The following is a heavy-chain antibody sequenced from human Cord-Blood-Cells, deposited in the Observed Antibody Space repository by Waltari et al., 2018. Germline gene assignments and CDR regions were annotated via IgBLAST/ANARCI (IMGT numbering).Heavy chain of an antibody. CDR2: IYYSVRT. V-gene: IGHV4-39*01. CDR1: GGSISSSSYY. Sequence: QLQLQESGPGLVKPSETLSLTCTVSGGSISSSSYYWCWIRKPPGNGLELIGSIYYSVRTSDYPSFKSRVSISVVTSENQCSLKLSYVTAADTAVYYCARHLSNVEWYYDFWSGYYDAFDIWGQGTMVTVSS. D-gene: IGHD3-3*01. J-gene: IGHJ3*02. CDR3: ARHLSNVEWYYDFWSGYYDAFDI.